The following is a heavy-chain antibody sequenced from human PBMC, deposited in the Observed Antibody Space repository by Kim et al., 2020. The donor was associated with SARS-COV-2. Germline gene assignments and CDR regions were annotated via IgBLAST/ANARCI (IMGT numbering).Heavy chain of an antibody. CDR2: ISYDGSNK. Sequence: GGSLRLSCAASGFTFSSYGMHWVRQAPGKGLEWVAVISYDGSNKYYADSVKGRFTISRDNSKNTLYLQMNSLRAEDTAVYYSAKAPEQWLINFWCQGTLVTVSS. D-gene: IGHD6-19*01. J-gene: IGHJ4*02. V-gene: IGHV3-30*18. CDR3: AKAPEQWLINF. CDR1: GFTFSSYG.